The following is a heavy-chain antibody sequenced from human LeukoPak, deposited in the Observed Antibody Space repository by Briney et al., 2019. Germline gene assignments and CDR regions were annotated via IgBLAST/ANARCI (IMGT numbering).Heavy chain of an antibody. J-gene: IGHJ3*02. V-gene: IGHV3-21*01. CDR2: ISSSSSYI. CDR3: ARGRIQLWLRDAFDI. CDR1: GFTFSSYS. Sequence: GGSLRLSCAASGFTFSSYSMNWVRQAPGEGLEWVSSISSSSSYIYYADSVKGRFTISRDNAKNSLYLQMNSLRAEGTAVYYCARGRIQLWLRDAFDIRGQGTMVTVSS. D-gene: IGHD5-18*01.